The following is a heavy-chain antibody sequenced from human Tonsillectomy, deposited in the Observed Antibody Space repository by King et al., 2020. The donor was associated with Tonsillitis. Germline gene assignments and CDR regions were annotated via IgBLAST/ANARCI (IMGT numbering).Heavy chain of an antibody. J-gene: IGHJ6*03. CDR1: GYSFTNYG. Sequence: QLVQSGAEVKKPGASVKVSCKASGYSFTNYGISWVRQAPGQGLEWMGWISTYDGKTNYAHKLQGRVTLTTDTSTSTAYMELRSLRSDDTAVYYCARDLYYYYGSGSSDYYYMDVWGKGTTVTVSS. CDR2: ISTYDGKT. V-gene: IGHV1-18*01. D-gene: IGHD3-10*01. CDR3: ARDLYYYYGSGSSDYYYMDV.